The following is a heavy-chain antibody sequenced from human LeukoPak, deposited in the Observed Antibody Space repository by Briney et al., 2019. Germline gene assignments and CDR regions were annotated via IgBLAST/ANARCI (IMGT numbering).Heavy chain of an antibody. CDR1: GGTFSSYA. CDR3: ASGGWLQLEGYFDY. J-gene: IGHJ4*01. CDR2: IIPILGIA. D-gene: IGHD5-24*01. V-gene: IGHV1-69*04. Sequence: ASVKVSCKASGGTFSSYAISWVRQAPGQGLEWMGRIIPILGIANYAQKFQGRVTITADKSTSTAYMELSSLRSEDTAVYYCASGGWLQLEGYFDYWGQEPWSPSPQ.